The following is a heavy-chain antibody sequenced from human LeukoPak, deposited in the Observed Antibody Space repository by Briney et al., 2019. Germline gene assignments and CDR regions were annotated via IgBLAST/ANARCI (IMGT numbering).Heavy chain of an antibody. CDR1: GYTFTSHA. CDR3: ARDQGGFAAY. CDR2: INAGNGNT. D-gene: IGHD3-16*01. Sequence: ASVKVSCKSSGYTFTSHAMHWVRQAPAQRLEWMGWINAGNGNTKYSQKLQGRVTITRDTSASTGYMELSNLRSEHTAVYYCARDQGGFAAYWGQGTLVTVSS. V-gene: IGHV1-3*01. J-gene: IGHJ4*02.